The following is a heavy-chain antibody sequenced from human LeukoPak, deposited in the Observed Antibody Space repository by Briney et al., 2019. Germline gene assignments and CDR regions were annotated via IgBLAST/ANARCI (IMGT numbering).Heavy chain of an antibody. CDR2: ISGSGDNT. Sequence: GGSLRLSCAASGFTFSSYAMSWVRQAPGKGLEWVSAISGSGDNTYYADSVKGRFTISRDNSKSTLYLRMDSLRAEDTAVYYCGKDFKAYAWLLFDYWGQGTLVTVSS. D-gene: IGHD2-15*01. V-gene: IGHV3-23*01. CDR1: GFTFSSYA. J-gene: IGHJ4*02. CDR3: GKDFKAYAWLLFDY.